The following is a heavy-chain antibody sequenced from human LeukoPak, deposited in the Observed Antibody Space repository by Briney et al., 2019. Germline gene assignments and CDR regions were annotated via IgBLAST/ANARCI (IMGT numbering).Heavy chain of an antibody. Sequence: PSETLSLTCTVSGGSISSYYWSWIRQPPGKGLEWIGYICYSGITNYNPSLKSRVTISVDTSKNQFSLNLSSVTAADTAVYYCARYSYGGYYFDYWGQGTLVTVSS. D-gene: IGHD5-18*01. CDR3: ARYSYGGYYFDY. J-gene: IGHJ4*02. CDR2: ICYSGIT. V-gene: IGHV4-59*01. CDR1: GGSISSYY.